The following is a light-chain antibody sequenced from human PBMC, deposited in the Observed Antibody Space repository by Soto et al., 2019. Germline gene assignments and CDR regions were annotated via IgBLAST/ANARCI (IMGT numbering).Light chain of an antibody. CDR3: QQYGSSWT. J-gene: IGKJ1*01. Sequence: IVLAHSPGTLALSPGERATLSCRASQSVSSSYLAWDQQKPGQAPRLLIYGASRRATGIPDRFSGSGSGTDFTLTISRLEPEDFAVYYCQQYGSSWTFGQGTKVDIK. CDR1: QSVSSSY. V-gene: IGKV3-20*01. CDR2: GAS.